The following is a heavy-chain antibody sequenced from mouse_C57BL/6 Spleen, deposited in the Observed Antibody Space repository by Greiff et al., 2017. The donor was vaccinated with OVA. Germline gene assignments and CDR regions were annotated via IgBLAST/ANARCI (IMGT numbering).Heavy chain of an antibody. V-gene: IGHV1-54*01. J-gene: IGHJ3*01. Sequence: QVQLQQSGAELVRPGTSVKVSCKASGYAFTNYLIEWVKQRPGQGLEWIGVINPGSGGTNYNEKFKGKATLTADKSSSTAYMQLSSLTSEDSAVYFCAREEGPYGNFAYWGQGTLVTVSA. CDR1: GYAFTNYL. CDR2: INPGSGGT. D-gene: IGHD2-1*01. CDR3: AREEGPYGNFAY.